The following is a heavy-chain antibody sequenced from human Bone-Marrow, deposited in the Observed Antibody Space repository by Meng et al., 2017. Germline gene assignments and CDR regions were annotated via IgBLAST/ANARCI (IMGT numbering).Heavy chain of an antibody. V-gene: IGHV3-11*04. D-gene: IGHD6-13*01. CDR3: ARDGRYGSSLVFDY. CDR1: GFTFSDYY. J-gene: IGHJ4*02. CDR2: ISSSGSTI. Sequence: GESLKISCAASGFTFSDYYMSWIRQAPGKGLEWVSYISSSGSTIYYADSVKGRFTISRDNAKNSLSLQMNSLRAEDTAVYYCARDGRYGSSLVFDYWGQGTLVTVSS.